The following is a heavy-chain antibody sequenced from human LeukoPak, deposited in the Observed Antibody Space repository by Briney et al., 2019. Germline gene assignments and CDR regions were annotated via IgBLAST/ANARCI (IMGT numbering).Heavy chain of an antibody. Sequence: ASVKVSCKASGGTFSSYAISWVRQAPGQGLEWMGRIIPILGIANYAQKFQGRVTITADRSTSTAYMELSSLRSEDTAVYYCARDATRTDFWSGXPQXRXXXXXMDVXGQGXTVTVS. CDR3: ARDATRTDFWSGXPQXRXXXXXMDV. J-gene: IGHJ6*02. CDR2: IIPILGIA. CDR1: GGTFSSYA. V-gene: IGHV1-69*04. D-gene: IGHD3-3*01.